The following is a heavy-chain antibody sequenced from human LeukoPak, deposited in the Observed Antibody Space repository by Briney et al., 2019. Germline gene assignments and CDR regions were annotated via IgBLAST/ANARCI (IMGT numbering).Heavy chain of an antibody. J-gene: IGHJ4*02. Sequence: SETLSLTCVLYGGSSSNYYWSWIRQPPGKGLEWIGEINHSGSTNYNPSLKSRVTISVDTSKNQFSLKLSSVTAADTAVYYCARDYYDSSGAFDYWGQGSLVTVSS. D-gene: IGHD3-22*01. CDR2: INHSGST. CDR1: GGSSSNYY. CDR3: ARDYYDSSGAFDY. V-gene: IGHV4-34*01.